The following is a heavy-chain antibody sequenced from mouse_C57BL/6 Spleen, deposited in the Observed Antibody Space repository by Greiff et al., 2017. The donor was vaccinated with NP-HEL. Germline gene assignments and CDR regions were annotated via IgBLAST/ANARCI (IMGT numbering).Heavy chain of an antibody. D-gene: IGHD1-2*01. V-gene: IGHV1-72*01. CDR1: GYTFTSYW. J-gene: IGHJ3*01. CDR3: ARPGITTAEGFAY. Sequence: QVQLQQAGAGSVKPGASVKLSCKASGYTFTSYWMHWVKQRPGRGLEWIGRMEPNSGGTKYNEKFKSKATLTVDKPSSTAYMQLSSLTSEDSAVYYCARPGITTAEGFAYWGQGTLVTVSA. CDR2: MEPNSGGT.